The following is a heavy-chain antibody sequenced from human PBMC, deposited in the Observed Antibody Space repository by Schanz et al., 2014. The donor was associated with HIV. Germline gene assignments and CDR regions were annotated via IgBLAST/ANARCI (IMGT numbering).Heavy chain of an antibody. CDR2: ISYDGNNK. CDR1: GFTFSNYA. Sequence: QEQLVESGGGVVQPGKSLRLSCAASGFTFSNYAIHWVRQAPGKGLEWVAVISYDGNNKYYADSVKGRFTISRDNSKNTLDLQMNSLRAEDTAVYYCARGGIWEWDQPDFDYWGQGTLVTVSS. J-gene: IGHJ4*02. CDR3: ARGGIWEWDQPDFDY. D-gene: IGHD2-15*01. V-gene: IGHV3-30-3*01.